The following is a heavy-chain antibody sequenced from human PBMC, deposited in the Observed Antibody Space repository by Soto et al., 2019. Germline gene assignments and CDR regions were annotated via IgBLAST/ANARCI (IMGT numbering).Heavy chain of an antibody. Sequence: PGESLKISCKGSGYSFTSYWIGWVRQMPGKGLEWMGIIYPGDSDTRYSPSFQGQVTISADKSISTAYLQWSSLKASDTAMYYWARVRYSGSYRDAFDIWGQGTMVTVSS. D-gene: IGHD1-26*01. J-gene: IGHJ3*02. CDR3: ARVRYSGSYRDAFDI. CDR1: GYSFTSYW. V-gene: IGHV5-51*01. CDR2: IYPGDSDT.